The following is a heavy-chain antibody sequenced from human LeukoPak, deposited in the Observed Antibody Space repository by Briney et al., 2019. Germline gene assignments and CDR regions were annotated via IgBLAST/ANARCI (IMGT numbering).Heavy chain of an antibody. V-gene: IGHV4-34*01. Sequence: SETLSLTCAVYGGSFSGYYWSWIRQPPGKGLEWIGEINHSGSTNYNPSLKSRVTISVDTSKNQFSLKLSSVTAADTAVYYCARALWELRNNWFDPWGQGTLVTVSS. CDR1: GGSFSGYY. CDR2: INHSGST. J-gene: IGHJ5*02. D-gene: IGHD1-26*01. CDR3: ARALWELRNNWFDP.